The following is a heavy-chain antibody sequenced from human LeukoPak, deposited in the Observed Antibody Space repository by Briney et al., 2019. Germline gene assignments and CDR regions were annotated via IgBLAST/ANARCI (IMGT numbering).Heavy chain of an antibody. CDR3: ARDRKGYYGSGKTLGYFDL. V-gene: IGHV1-18*01. CDR2: ISAYNGNT. Sequence: ASVKVSCKASGYTFTSYGISWVRQAPGQGLEWMGWISAYNGNTNYAQKLQGRVTMTTDTSTSTAYMELSSLRSEDTAVYYCARDRKGYYGSGKTLGYFDLWGRGTLVTVSS. J-gene: IGHJ2*01. CDR1: GYTFTSYG. D-gene: IGHD3-10*01.